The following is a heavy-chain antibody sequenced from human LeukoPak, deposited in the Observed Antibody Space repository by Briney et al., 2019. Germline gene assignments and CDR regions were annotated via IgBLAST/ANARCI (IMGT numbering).Heavy chain of an antibody. CDR3: AKESSGGWYFDY. V-gene: IGHV3-23*01. CDR1: GFTLSSFV. J-gene: IGHJ4*02. Sequence: PGGSLRLSCAASGFTLSSFVMIWVRQAPGKGLEWVSSIPASGGSTYYADSVKGRFTISRDNSKNSLYLQMNSLRAEDTAVYYCAKESSGGWYFDYWGQGTLVTVSS. CDR2: IPASGGST. D-gene: IGHD6-19*01.